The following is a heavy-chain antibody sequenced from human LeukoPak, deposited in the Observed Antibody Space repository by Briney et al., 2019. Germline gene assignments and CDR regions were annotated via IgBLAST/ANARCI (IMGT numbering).Heavy chain of an antibody. CDR3: AKDTHYEVYYYDSSGYIAGYYFDY. V-gene: IGHV3-74*01. Sequence: GGSLRLSCAASGLTFSSHWMHWVRQAPGKGLVWVSRITNDGSSTTYADSVKGRFTISRDNSKNTLYLQMNSLRAEDTAVYYCAKDTHYEVYYYDSSGYIAGYYFDYWGQGTLVTVSS. D-gene: IGHD3-22*01. J-gene: IGHJ4*02. CDR1: GLTFSSHW. CDR2: ITNDGSST.